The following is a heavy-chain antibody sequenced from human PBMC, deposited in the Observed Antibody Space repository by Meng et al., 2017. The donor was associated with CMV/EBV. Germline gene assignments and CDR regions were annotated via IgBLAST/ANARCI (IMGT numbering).Heavy chain of an antibody. CDR3: ARDGLECSSTSCDYYYYYGMDV. CDR2: ISSSSSYI. D-gene: IGHD2-2*01. Sequence: GESLKISCAASGFTFSSYSMNLVRQAPGKGLEWVSSISSSSSYIYYADSVKGRFTISRDNAKNSLYLQMNSLRAEDTAVYYCARDGLECSSTSCDYYYYYGMDVWGQGTTVTVSS. CDR1: GFTFSSYS. V-gene: IGHV3-21*01. J-gene: IGHJ6*02.